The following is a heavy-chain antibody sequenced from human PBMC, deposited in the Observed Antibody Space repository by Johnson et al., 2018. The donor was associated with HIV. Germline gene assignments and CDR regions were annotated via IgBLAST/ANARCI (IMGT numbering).Heavy chain of an antibody. J-gene: IGHJ3*02. D-gene: IGHD3-22*01. CDR2: IRYDVTKK. Sequence: HVQLVESGGGVVQPGGSLRLSCAASGLAFSSYGMHWVRQAPGQGLEWVAFIRYDVTKKSYAASVKGRFTIFRDNSKNTLYLQMNSLRAEDTAVYFCAKDLSDSSGYHDAFDIWGQGTMVTVSS. CDR1: GLAFSSYG. V-gene: IGHV3-30*02. CDR3: AKDLSDSSGYHDAFDI.